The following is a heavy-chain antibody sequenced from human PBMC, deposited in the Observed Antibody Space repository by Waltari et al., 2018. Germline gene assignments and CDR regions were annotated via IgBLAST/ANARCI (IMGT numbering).Heavy chain of an antibody. CDR3: VILPEIIAG. CDR1: GFTFDDYA. D-gene: IGHD6-13*01. J-gene: IGHJ4*02. V-gene: IGHV3-9*01. CDR2: ISWNSGSI. Sequence: EVQLVESGGGLVQPGRSLRLSCAASGFTFDDYAMHWVRQAPGKGLEWVSGISWNSGSIGYADSVKGRFTISRDNSKNTLYLQMSSLRAEDTAVYYCVILPEIIAGWGQGTLVTVSS.